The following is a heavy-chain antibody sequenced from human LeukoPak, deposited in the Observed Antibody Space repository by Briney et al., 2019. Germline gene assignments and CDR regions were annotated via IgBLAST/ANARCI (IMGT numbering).Heavy chain of an antibody. CDR2: ISYDGSNK. J-gene: IGHJ3*02. CDR3: AKGAITMIGDAFDI. Sequence: GGSPRLSCAASGFTFSSYGMHWVRQAPGKGLEWVAVISYDGSNKYYADSVKGRFTISRDNSKNTLYLQMNSLRAEDTAVYYCAKGAITMIGDAFDIWGQGTMVTVSS. CDR1: GFTFSSYG. V-gene: IGHV3-30*18. D-gene: IGHD3-22*01.